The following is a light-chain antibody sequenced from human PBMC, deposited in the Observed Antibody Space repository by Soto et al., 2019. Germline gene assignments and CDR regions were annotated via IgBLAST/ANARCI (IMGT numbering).Light chain of an antibody. J-gene: IGLJ2*01. CDR1: SSDVGGYNY. Sequence: QSALTQPASVSGSPGQSITISCTGTSSDVGGYNYVSWFQQHPGIVPKLMIYEVSNRPSGVSNRFSGSKSVNTAYLTISGLQSEDEADYYCISYTSKGTWVFGGGTKLTVL. CDR3: ISYTSKGTWV. V-gene: IGLV2-14*01. CDR2: EVS.